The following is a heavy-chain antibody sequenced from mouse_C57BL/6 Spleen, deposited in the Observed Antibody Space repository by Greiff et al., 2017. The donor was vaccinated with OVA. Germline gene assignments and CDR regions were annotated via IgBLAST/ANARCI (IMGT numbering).Heavy chain of an antibody. CDR2: IRNKANNHAT. V-gene: IGHV6-6*01. D-gene: IGHD1-1*01. J-gene: IGHJ4*01. CDR1: GFTFSDAW. Sequence: EVKVVESGGGLVQPGGSMKLSCAASGFTFSDAWMDWVRQSPEKGLEWVAEIRNKANNHATYYAESVKGRFTISRDDSKSSVYLQMNSLRAEDTGIYYCTRCYGSSYYYAMDYWGQGTSVTVSS. CDR3: TRCYGSSYYYAMDY.